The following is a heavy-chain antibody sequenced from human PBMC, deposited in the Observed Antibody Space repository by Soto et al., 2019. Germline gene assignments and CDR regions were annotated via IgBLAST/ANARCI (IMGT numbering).Heavy chain of an antibody. D-gene: IGHD6-13*01. Sequence: QVQLVQSGAEVKKPGSSVKVSCKASGGTFSSDTISWVRQAPGQGLEWMGRIIPIVTIITYAPKFQGRLTITADKSTSTAYMELSSLRSDDTAVYYCARTEGTELVPDSWGQGTLVTVSS. J-gene: IGHJ5*01. V-gene: IGHV1-69*02. CDR2: IIPIVTII. CDR1: GGTFSSDT. CDR3: ARTEGTELVPDS.